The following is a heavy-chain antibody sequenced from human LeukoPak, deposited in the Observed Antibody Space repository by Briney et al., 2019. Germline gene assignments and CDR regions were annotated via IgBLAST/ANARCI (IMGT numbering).Heavy chain of an antibody. Sequence: PSETLSLTCTVSGSFISSSSYYWAWIRQPPGKGLEWIVTIYYSGNTYYNPSFKSRATISVDTSKNQFYLKLNSVTDADTALYYCARRWSTSRTTFDYWGQGTLVTVSS. V-gene: IGHV4-39*01. CDR2: IYYSGNT. J-gene: IGHJ4*02. D-gene: IGHD2-2*01. CDR1: GSFISSSSYY. CDR3: ARRWSTSRTTFDY.